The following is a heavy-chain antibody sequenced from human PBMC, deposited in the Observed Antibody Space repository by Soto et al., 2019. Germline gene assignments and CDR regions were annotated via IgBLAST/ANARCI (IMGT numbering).Heavy chain of an antibody. J-gene: IGHJ4*02. CDR2: ISGSGGST. CDR1: GFTFSSYA. V-gene: IGHV3-23*01. Sequence: GGSLRLSCAASGFTFSSYAMSWVRQAPGKXLEWVSAISGSGGSTYYADSVKGRFTISRDNSKNTLYLQMNSLRAEDTAVYYCAKRAHTPWYSSSWYSNQHFDYWGQGTLVTVSA. CDR3: AKRAHTPWYSSSWYSNQHFDY. D-gene: IGHD6-13*01.